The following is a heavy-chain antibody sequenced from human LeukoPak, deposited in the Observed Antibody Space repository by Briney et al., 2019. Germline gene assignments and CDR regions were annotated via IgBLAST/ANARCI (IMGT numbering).Heavy chain of an antibody. J-gene: IGHJ4*02. CDR2: IYHSGST. CDR1: VYSISSGYY. CDR3: ARAAYDIQYSLDY. V-gene: IGHV4-38-2*02. Sequence: SETLSLTCTVSVYSISSGYYWGWIGQPPGKGLDWIGSIYHSGSTYCNPSLKRRVTISGDTSKNQFSLKLWSVTAADTPVYYCARAAYDIQYSLDYWGQGPLVTVCS. D-gene: IGHD3-9*01.